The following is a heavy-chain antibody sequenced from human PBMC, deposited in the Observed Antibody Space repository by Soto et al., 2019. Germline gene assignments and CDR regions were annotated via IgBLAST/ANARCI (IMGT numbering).Heavy chain of an antibody. J-gene: IGHJ6*02. D-gene: IGHD2-15*01. CDR2: INPNSGGT. Sequence: ASVKVSCKASGYTFTGYYMHWVRQAPGQGLEWMGWINPNSGGTNYAQKFQGWVTMTRDTSISTAYMELSRLRSDDTAVYYCARGPRSEDIVVVVAATGKYYYYGMDVWGQGTTVTVSS. V-gene: IGHV1-2*04. CDR3: ARGPRSEDIVVVVAATGKYYYYGMDV. CDR1: GYTFTGYY.